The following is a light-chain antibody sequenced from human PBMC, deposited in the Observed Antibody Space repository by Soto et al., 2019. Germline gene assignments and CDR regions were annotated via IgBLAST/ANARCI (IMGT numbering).Light chain of an antibody. Sequence: QSVLTQPPSVSAAPGQRVTISCSGSGSNVGHNYVSWYQQFPGTAPRLLIYDNNKRPSGIPDRFSGSKSGTSATLDIAGLQTGDEADYYCGTWENSRSDVLFGGGTKLTVL. J-gene: IGLJ3*02. CDR1: GSNVGHNY. CDR3: GTWENSRSDVL. CDR2: DNN. V-gene: IGLV1-51*01.